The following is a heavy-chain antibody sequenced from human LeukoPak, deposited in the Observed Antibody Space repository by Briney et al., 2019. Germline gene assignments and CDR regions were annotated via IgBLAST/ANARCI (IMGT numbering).Heavy chain of an antibody. Sequence: ASVKVSCKASGYTLTGYYMHWVRQAPGQGLEWMGRINPNSGGTNYAQKFQGRVTMTRDTSISTAYMELSSLRSDDTAVYYCAKEGSASCCTMSDYWGQGTLVTVSS. J-gene: IGHJ4*02. CDR1: GYTLTGYY. CDR3: AKEGSASCCTMSDY. D-gene: IGHD2-2*02. CDR2: INPNSGGT. V-gene: IGHV1-2*06.